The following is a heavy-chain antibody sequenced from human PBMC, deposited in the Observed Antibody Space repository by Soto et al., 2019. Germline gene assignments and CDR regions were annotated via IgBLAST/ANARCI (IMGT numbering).Heavy chain of an antibody. D-gene: IGHD3-22*01. CDR1: GFTFGNYG. CDR3: ARGLVVVINRDWFAS. CDR2: ISDDGRNK. J-gene: IGHJ5*01. Sequence: QVQLVESGGGVVQPGRSLRLSCAASGFTFGNYGMHWVRQAPGKGLEWVSVISDDGRNKDYADSAKGRFIISRDNSKNTLYLQMNSLRVEDAAIYYCARGLVVVINRDWFASWGQGTLVTVSS. V-gene: IGHV3-30*04.